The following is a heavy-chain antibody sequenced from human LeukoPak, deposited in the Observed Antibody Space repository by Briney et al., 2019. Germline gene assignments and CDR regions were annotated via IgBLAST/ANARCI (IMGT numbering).Heavy chain of an antibody. CDR1: GFSFSDYY. CDR3: ARNQGRLGEFNWFDP. D-gene: IGHD3-16*01. Sequence: PGGSLRLSCAASGFSFSDYYMSWIRQAPGKGLEWVSYISSSGSTIYYADSVKGRFTISRDNAKNSLYLQMNSLRAEDTAVYYCARNQGRLGEFNWFDPWGQGTLVTVSS. J-gene: IGHJ5*02. CDR2: ISSSGSTI. V-gene: IGHV3-11*01.